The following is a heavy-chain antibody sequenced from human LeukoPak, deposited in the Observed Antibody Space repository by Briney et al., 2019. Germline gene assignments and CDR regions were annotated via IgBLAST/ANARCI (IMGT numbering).Heavy chain of an antibody. J-gene: IGHJ4*02. CDR3: ARGDDILTGYYS. V-gene: IGHV4-61*02. D-gene: IGHD3-9*01. Sequence: NASETLSLTCTVSGGSISSGSYYWSWIWQPAGKGLEWIGRIYTSGSTNYNPSLKSRVTISVDTSKNQFSLKLSSVTAADTAVYYCARGDDILTGYYSRGQGTLVTVSS. CDR1: GGSISSGSYY. CDR2: IYTSGST.